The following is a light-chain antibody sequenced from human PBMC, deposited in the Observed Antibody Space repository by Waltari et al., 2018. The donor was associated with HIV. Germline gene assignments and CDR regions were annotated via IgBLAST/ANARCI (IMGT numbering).Light chain of an antibody. Sequence: EILMTQSPDTLSVSPGETATLSCRASQGVNIKLAWYQQKPGPAPRLLIYSASTRATGIPARFSGSGSGTEFTLTITSLQSEDFTIYYCQQYNNWPYTFGQWTKLEI. V-gene: IGKV3-15*01. CDR3: QQYNNWPYT. J-gene: IGKJ2*01. CDR2: SAS. CDR1: QGVNIK.